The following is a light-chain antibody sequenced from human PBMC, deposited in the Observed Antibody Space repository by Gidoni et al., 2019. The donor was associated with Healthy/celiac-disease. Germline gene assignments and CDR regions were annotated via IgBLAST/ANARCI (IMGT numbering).Light chain of an antibody. J-gene: IGLJ2*01. CDR1: GSDVGGYNY. V-gene: IGLV2-11*01. CDR2: DVS. Sequence: SALTQRRSASGSPGESVTIACPGTGSDVGGYNYFSWYQQHPGKAPQLIIYDVSKRPSGVPDRFSGSKSGNTASMTISGRQAEDEADYYCCTYAGSYTVVFGGGTKLTVL. CDR3: CTYAGSYTVV.